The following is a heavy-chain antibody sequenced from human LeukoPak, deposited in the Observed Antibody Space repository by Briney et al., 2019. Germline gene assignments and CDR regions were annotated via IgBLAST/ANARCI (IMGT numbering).Heavy chain of an antibody. CDR1: GFTFSSYA. D-gene: IGHD4-17*01. V-gene: IGHV3-30-3*01. CDR3: ARELRSGGQFDY. CDR2: ISYDGSNK. J-gene: IGHJ4*02. Sequence: PGGSLRLSCAASGFTFSSYAMHWVRQAPGKGLEWVAVISYDGSNKYYADSVKGRFTISRDNSKNTLYLQMNSLRAEDTAVYYCARELRSGGQFDYWGQGTLVTVSS.